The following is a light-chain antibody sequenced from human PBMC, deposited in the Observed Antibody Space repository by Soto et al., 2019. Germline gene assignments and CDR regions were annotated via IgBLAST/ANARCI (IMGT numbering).Light chain of an antibody. V-gene: IGLV1-51*01. CDR3: GSWDSSLGAYV. J-gene: IGLJ1*01. CDR1: SSNIGGNS. CDR2: DDN. Sequence: QSVLTQPPPVSAAPGQKVTISCSGSSSNIGGNSVSWYQQLPGTAPKLLIYDDNKRPSGIPDRFSGSKSGTSATLGITGFQTGDEADYYCGSWDSSLGAYVFGTGTKV.